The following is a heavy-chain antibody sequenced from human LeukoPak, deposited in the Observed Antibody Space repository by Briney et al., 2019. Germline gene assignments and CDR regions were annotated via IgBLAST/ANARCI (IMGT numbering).Heavy chain of an antibody. CDR1: GFTVSSNY. J-gene: IGHJ4*02. D-gene: IGHD3-22*01. CDR2: IYSGGST. CDR3: ARVSRGPHPYYYDSSGYMDY. Sequence: GGSLRLSCAASGFTVSSNYMSWVRQAPGKGLEWVSVIYSGGSTYYADSVKGRFTISRDNSKNTLYLQMNSLRAEDTAVYYCARVSRGPHPYYYDSSGYMDYWGQGTLVTVPS. V-gene: IGHV3-53*01.